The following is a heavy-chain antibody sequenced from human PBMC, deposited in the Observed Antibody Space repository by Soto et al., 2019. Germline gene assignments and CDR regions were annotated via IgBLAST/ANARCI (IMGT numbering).Heavy chain of an antibody. CDR3: ARRQWLVGGYYYGLDV. CDR1: GYTFTSYG. D-gene: IGHD6-19*01. V-gene: IGHV1-18*01. CDR2: TSAYNGNT. Sequence: QVQLVQSGAEVKKPGASVKVSCKASGYTFTSYGISWVRQAPGQGLEWMGWTSAYNGNTNYAQKLQGRVTMTTDTSTSTAYMELTSMSSDDTAVYYCARRQWLVGGYYYGLDVWGQGTTVTVSS. J-gene: IGHJ6*02.